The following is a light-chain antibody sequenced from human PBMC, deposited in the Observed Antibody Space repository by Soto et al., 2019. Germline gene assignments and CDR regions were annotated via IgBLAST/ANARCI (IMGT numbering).Light chain of an antibody. CDR1: SSDIGIYKY. Sequence: QSALTQPASVSGSPGQSIAISCTGSSSDIGIYKYVSWYQQHPGKVPKLIIYEGSKRPSGVSYRFSGAKSGNTASLTISGLQAEDEADYYCCSYAGSSNWVFGGGTKLTVL. CDR2: EGS. J-gene: IGLJ3*02. CDR3: CSYAGSSNWV. V-gene: IGLV2-23*01.